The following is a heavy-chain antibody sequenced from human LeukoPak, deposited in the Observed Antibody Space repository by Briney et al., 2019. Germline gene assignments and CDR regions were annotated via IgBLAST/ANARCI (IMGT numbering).Heavy chain of an antibody. CDR3: ARGVVPAAIMGLVY. CDR2: IIPILGTA. J-gene: IGHJ4*02. V-gene: IGHV1-69*11. CDR1: GGTFSSYA. D-gene: IGHD2-2*01. Sequence: SVKVSCKASGGTFSSYAISWVRQAPGQGLEWMGRIIPILGTANYAQKFQGRVTITADESTSTAFMELSSLRSEDTAVYYCARGVVPAAIMGLVYWGQGTLVTVSS.